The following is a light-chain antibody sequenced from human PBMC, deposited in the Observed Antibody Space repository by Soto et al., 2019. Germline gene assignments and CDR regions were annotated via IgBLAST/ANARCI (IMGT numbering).Light chain of an antibody. J-gene: IGKJ2*01. CDR2: AAA. Sequence: AIRMTQSPSSFSASTGDRVTITCRASQDISSYLAWYQQKVGKAPKLLIYAAATLQRGPPSRFSGSGSGTDFTLTISRLQSEDFATYYCQQYFSYPYTFGQGTKLEI. CDR1: QDISSY. CDR3: QQYFSYPYT. V-gene: IGKV1-8*01.